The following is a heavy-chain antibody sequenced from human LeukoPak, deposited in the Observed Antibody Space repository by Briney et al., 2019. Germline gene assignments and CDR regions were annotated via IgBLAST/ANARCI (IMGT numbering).Heavy chain of an antibody. Sequence: ASVKVSCKASGGTLSSYAISWVRQAPGQGLEWMGGIIPIFGTANYAQKFQGRVTITADESTSTAYMELSSLRSEDTAVYYCARDPVPVSGWPRYYGMDVWGQGTTVTVSS. CDR1: GGTLSSYA. CDR2: IIPIFGTA. CDR3: ARDPVPVSGWPRYYGMDV. J-gene: IGHJ6*02. V-gene: IGHV1-69*01. D-gene: IGHD6-19*01.